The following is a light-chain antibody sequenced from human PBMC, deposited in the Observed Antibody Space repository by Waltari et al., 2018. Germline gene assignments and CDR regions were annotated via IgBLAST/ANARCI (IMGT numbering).Light chain of an antibody. V-gene: IGKV3-20*01. CDR1: QGVSRT. CDR3: QKYGTHPAT. J-gene: IGKJ1*01. CDR2: DAS. Sequence: EIVLTQSPGTLSLSPGERATLSCRASQGVSRTLAWYQQKAGQAPRLLIYDASSRATDIPDRCSGSESGTDFSLTISRLEPEDFAVYYCQKYGTHPATFGQGTRVEIK.